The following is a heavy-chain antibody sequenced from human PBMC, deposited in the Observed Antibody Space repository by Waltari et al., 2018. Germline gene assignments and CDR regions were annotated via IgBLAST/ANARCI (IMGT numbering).Heavy chain of an antibody. CDR1: GGTFSSYT. J-gene: IGHJ4*02. D-gene: IGHD6-13*01. CDR2: IIPILGIA. V-gene: IGHV1-69*02. CDR3: ARVGDSSSYYFDY. Sequence: QVQLVQSGAEVKKPGSSVKVSCKASGGTFSSYTISWVRQAPGQGLEWMGRIIPILGIANYAQKFQGRVTITADKSTSTAYMELSSLRSEDTAVYYCARVGDSSSYYFDYWGQGTLVTVSS.